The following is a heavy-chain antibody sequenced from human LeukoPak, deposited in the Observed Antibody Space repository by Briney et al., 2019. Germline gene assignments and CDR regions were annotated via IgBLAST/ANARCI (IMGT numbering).Heavy chain of an antibody. V-gene: IGHV1-18*01. CDR2: ISAYNGNT. D-gene: IGHD3-22*01. J-gene: IGHJ6*02. Sequence: ASVKVSCKASGYTFTSYGISWVRQAPGQGLEWMGWISAYNGNTNYAQKLQGRVTMTTDTSTSTAYMELRSLRSDDTAVYYCARDYYDSSGYLWFYYYYGVDVWGQGTTVTVSS. CDR1: GYTFTSYG. CDR3: ARDYYDSSGYLWFYYYYGVDV.